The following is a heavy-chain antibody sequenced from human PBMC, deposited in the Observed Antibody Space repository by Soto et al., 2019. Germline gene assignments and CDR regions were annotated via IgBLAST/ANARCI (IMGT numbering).Heavy chain of an antibody. CDR2: INHSGST. J-gene: IGHJ6*02. CDR3: ARSMYSTSAQLYYGMDV. V-gene: IGHV4-34*01. D-gene: IGHD6-6*01. CDR1: GGSFSGYY. Sequence: PSETLSLTCAVYGGSFSGYYWSWIRQPPGKGLEWIGEINHSGSTNYNPSLKSRVTISVDTSKNQLSLKLSSATAADTAVYYCARSMYSTSAQLYYGMDVWGQGTTVTVSS.